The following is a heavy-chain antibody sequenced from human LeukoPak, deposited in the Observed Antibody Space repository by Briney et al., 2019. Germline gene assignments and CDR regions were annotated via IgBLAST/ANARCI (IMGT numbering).Heavy chain of an antibody. CDR1: GYTFTSYG. J-gene: IGHJ5*02. CDR2: ISAYNGNT. CDR3: ARGTPLDAWGSYLSNWFDP. D-gene: IGHD3-16*02. Sequence: GASVKVSCKASGYTFTSYGISWVRQAPGQGLEWMGWISAYNGNTNYAQKLQGRVTMTTDTSTSTAYMELRSLRSDDTAVYYCARGTPLDAWGSYLSNWFDPWGQGTLVTVSS. V-gene: IGHV1-18*01.